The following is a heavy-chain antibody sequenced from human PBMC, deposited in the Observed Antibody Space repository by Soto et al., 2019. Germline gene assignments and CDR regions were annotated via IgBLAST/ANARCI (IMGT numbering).Heavy chain of an antibody. V-gene: IGHV3-74*01. CDR3: ASSLWSPDFYYGLDV. CDR2: INIGGNIT. J-gene: IGHJ6*04. Sequence: HPGGSLRLSCTASGFAHSRYWMYWVRQAPGKGLLCVSHINIGGNITPYPYSVMGRFTISRSNSNNTLYQDTHSLTTDDTAVYVCASSLWSPDFYYGLDVWGKGTTVTVSS. D-gene: IGHD2-21*01. CDR1: GFAHSRYW.